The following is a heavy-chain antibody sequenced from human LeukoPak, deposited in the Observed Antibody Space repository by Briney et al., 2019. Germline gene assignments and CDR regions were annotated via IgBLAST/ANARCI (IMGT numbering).Heavy chain of an antibody. V-gene: IGHV3-21*01. J-gene: IGHJ4*02. CDR2: ISSSSSYI. CDR1: GSTFSSYS. D-gene: IGHD2-8*02. Sequence: PGGSLRLSCAASGSTFSSYSMNWVRQAPGKGLEWVSSISSSSSYIYYADSVKGRFTISRDNAKNSLYLQMNSLRAEDTAVYYCARSDAGVLDYWGQGTLVTVSS. CDR3: ARSDAGVLDY.